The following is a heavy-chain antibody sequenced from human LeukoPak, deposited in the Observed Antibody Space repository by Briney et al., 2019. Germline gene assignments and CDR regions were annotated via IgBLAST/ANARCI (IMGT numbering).Heavy chain of an antibody. CDR3: ARVPQQYYDFWSGYNWFDP. D-gene: IGHD3-3*01. CDR2: INPNSGGT. V-gene: IGHV1-2*02. J-gene: IGHJ5*02. CDR1: GYTFTGYY. Sequence: ASVKVSCKASGYTFTGYYMHWARQAPGQGLEWMGWINPNSGGTNYAQKFQGRVTMTRDTSISTAYMELSRLRSDDTAVYYCARVPQQYYDFWSGYNWFDPWGQGTLVTVSS.